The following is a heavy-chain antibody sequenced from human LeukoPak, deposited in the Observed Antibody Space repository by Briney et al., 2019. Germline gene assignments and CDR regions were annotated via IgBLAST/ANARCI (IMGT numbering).Heavy chain of an antibody. D-gene: IGHD2-2*01. Sequence: PGRSLRLSCAASGXSFSGYGMHWARQAPGKGLEWVALISYDGSKKYYADSVKGRFTISRDNFENTLHLQMNSLRSEDTAMYYCAKDSTTVLDYWGQGTLVTVSS. V-gene: IGHV3-30*18. CDR2: ISYDGSKK. CDR1: GXSFSGYG. CDR3: AKDSTTVLDY. J-gene: IGHJ4*02.